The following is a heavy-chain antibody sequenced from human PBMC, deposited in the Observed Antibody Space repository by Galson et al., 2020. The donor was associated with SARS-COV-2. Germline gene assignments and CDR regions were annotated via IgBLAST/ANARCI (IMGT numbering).Heavy chain of an antibody. D-gene: IGHD1-7*01. CDR3: ARGRIGSTSSFDY. Sequence: GGSLRLSCAASGFTVSNSYMSWVRQAPGKGLEWVSTIYTGGSTYSADSVKGRFTISRDNSKNTLYLQMNGLRAEDTAVYYCARGRIGSTSSFDYWGQGTLVTVSS. CDR2: IYTGGST. V-gene: IGHV3-53*01. J-gene: IGHJ4*02. CDR1: GFTVSNSY.